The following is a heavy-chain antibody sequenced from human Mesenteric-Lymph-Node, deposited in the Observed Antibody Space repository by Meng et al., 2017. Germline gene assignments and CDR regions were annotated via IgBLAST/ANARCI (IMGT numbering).Heavy chain of an antibody. Sequence: SETLSLTCTVSGGSITSSNYYWGWVRQPPGKGLEWIGTMYYIETTYYNPSLKSRVTTSVDTSKNQFSLRLSSVTAADTAMYFCARILYSGSAIDYWGQGTLVTVSS. CDR1: GGSITSSNYY. V-gene: IGHV4-39*07. CDR3: ARILYSGSAIDY. CDR2: MYYIETT. J-gene: IGHJ4*02. D-gene: IGHD3-10*01.